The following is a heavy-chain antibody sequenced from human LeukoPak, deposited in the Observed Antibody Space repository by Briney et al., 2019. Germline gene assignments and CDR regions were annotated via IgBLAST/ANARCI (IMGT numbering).Heavy chain of an antibody. V-gene: IGHV1-46*01. CDR2: TNPSSGNT. J-gene: IGHJ4*02. D-gene: IGHD6-19*01. CDR1: GYTFTSYW. CDR3: ARDKDSTGWYGGFDS. Sequence: ASVRVSCTASGYTFTSYWPHWVRQAPGQGLEWMGITNPSSGNTAYAQKFQGRITMTRDTSTSTVYMELSSLRSDDTAVYYCARDKDSTGWYGGFDSWGQGTLVTVSS.